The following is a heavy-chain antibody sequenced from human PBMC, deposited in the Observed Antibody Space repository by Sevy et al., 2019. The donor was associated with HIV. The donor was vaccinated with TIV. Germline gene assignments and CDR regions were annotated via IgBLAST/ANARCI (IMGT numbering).Heavy chain of an antibody. CDR3: ARDLRLRGYNYGSFDY. CDR1: GYTFTGQY. J-gene: IGHJ4*02. Sequence: ASVKVSCKASGYTFTGQYIHWVRQAPGQGLEWMGWINPNSGGTNYRQDFQGRVTLTRDTSITTAYMELSGLKSDDTAIYYCARDLRLRGYNYGSFDYWGQGTLVTVSS. CDR2: INPNSGGT. V-gene: IGHV1-2*02. D-gene: IGHD5-18*01.